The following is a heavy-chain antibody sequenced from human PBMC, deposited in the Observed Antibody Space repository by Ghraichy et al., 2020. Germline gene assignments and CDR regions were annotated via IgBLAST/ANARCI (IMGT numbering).Heavy chain of an antibody. CDR1: GFTFSTYE. CDR2: ISSIETI. CDR3: ARDGFNSWGFYGLDV. Sequence: LTCAASGFTFSTYEMNWVRQAPGKGLEWVSYISSIETIYYADSVKGRFTISRDNAKNSLYLQMNSLRAEDTAIYYCARDGFNSWGFYGLDVWGQGTTVTVSS. V-gene: IGHV3-48*03. D-gene: IGHD5-24*01. J-gene: IGHJ6*02.